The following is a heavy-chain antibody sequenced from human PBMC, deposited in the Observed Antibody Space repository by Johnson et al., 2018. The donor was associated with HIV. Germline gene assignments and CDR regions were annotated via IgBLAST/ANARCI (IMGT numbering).Heavy chain of an antibody. D-gene: IGHD3-10*01. CDR2: ISASGGST. Sequence: EVQLVESGGELIRPGASLKLSCTASGFSFSAYAMSWVRQAPGKGLEWVSLISASGGSTHYSESVKGRFTISRDNVKNTLYLQMNSLRAEDTAVYYCVNWAYYYGSGYAFDIWGQGTMVTVSS. CDR1: GFSFSAYA. V-gene: IGHV3-23*04. CDR3: VNWAYYYGSGYAFDI. J-gene: IGHJ3*02.